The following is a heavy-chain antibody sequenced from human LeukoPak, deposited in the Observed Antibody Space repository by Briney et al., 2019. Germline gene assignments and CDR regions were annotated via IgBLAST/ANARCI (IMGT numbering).Heavy chain of an antibody. CDR2: ISYDGSNK. CDR3: ASFRFLEWLLSPPNASDI. V-gene: IGHV3-30-3*01. J-gene: IGHJ3*02. D-gene: IGHD3-3*01. CDR1: GFTFSSYA. Sequence: TGGSLRLSCAASGFTFSSYAMHWVRQAPGKGLGWVAVISYDGSNKYYADSVKGRFTISRDNSKNTLYLQMNSLRAEDTAVYYCASFRFLEWLLSPPNASDIWGQGTMVTVSS.